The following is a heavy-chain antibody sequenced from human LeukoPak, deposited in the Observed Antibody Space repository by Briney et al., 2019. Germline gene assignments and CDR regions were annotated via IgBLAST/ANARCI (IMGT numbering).Heavy chain of an antibody. J-gene: IGHJ5*01. CDR3: ARMDLDGGDSIGFDS. V-gene: IGHV1-2*02. CDR2: INPNIGDA. CDR1: GDTFTGFF. D-gene: IGHD2-21*02. Sequence: GASVKVSCKASGDTFTGFFMHWVRQAPGQGLEWMGWINPNIGDAYYAQKFQGRVTMTRDRSINTAYMELSRLTSDDTAVYYCARMDLDGGDSIGFDSWGQGTLVTVSS.